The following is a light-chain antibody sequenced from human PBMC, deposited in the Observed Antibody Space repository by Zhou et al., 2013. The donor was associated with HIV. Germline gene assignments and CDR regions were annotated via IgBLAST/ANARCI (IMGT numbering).Light chain of an antibody. CDR1: QSVSSN. CDR3: QQYANSPQT. CDR2: GAS. Sequence: EIVMTQPPVTLSVSPGERATLSCRASQSVSSNLAWYQQKPGQAPRLLVYGASTRATGIPDRFTGSGSGTDFTLTFTTLGPEDFAVYYCQQYANSPQTFGQGTKVEIK. V-gene: IGKV3-20*01. J-gene: IGKJ2*01.